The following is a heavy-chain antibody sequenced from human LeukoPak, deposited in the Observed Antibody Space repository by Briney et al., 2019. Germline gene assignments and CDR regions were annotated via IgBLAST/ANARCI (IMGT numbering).Heavy chain of an antibody. CDR1: GFTFSNSV. CDR2: IGASGYGT. Sequence: GGSLRLSCAASGFTFSNSVMSWVRQAPGKGLEWVSTIGASGYGTNYADSVKGRFTISRDNAKNTLYLQMNSLRAEDTAVYYCAKSERFDPWGQGTLVTVSS. J-gene: IGHJ5*02. V-gene: IGHV3-23*01. CDR3: AKSERFDP.